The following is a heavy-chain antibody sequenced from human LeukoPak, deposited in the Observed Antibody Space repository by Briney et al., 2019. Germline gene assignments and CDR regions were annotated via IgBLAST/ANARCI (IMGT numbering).Heavy chain of an antibody. CDR1: GFTFSNYA. J-gene: IGHJ4*02. CDR3: ARDRDYYGSGNDQ. Sequence: GGSLRLSCAASGFTFSNYAMSWVRQAPGKGLEWVSSINGRGGSTYYADSVKGRFTISRDNAKNTLNLQMNSLRAEDTAVYYCARDRDYYGSGNDQWGQGTLVTVSS. V-gene: IGHV3-23*01. CDR2: INGRGGST. D-gene: IGHD3-10*01.